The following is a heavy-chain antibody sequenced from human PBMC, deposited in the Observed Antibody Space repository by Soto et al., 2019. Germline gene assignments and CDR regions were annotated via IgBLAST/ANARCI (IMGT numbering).Heavy chain of an antibody. D-gene: IGHD3-22*01. CDR2: SRDKAQGYST. V-gene: IGHV3-72*01. J-gene: IGHJ4*01. CDR1: GFTFSNYA. CDR3: VRATFFSDSSGFTSCFDY. Sequence: GGSLRLSCAASGFTFSNYAMSWVRQAPGKGLEWVGRSRDKAQGYSTAYAASVKGRFTTSRDESQNSVYLQMHSLKTEDTAGHYCVRATFFSDSSGFTSCFDYWGHGTRVTVSA.